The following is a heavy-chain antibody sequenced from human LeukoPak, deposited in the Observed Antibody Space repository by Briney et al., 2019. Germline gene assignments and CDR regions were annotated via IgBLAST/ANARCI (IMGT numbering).Heavy chain of an antibody. CDR2: TYYRSKWYN. J-gene: IGHJ6*02. Sequence: SQTLSLTCAISGDSVSSNSAAWNWIRQSPSRGLEWLGRTYYRSKWYNDYAVSVKSRIIINPDTSKNQVSLQLNSVTPEDTAVYYCARGDYSNKRYYCGMDVWGQGTTVTVSS. D-gene: IGHD4-11*01. V-gene: IGHV6-1*01. CDR1: GDSVSSNSAA. CDR3: ARGDYSNKRYYCGMDV.